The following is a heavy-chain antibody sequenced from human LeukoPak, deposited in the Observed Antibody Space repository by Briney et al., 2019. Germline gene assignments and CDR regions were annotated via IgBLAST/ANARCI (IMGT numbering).Heavy chain of an antibody. CDR1: GGSISSSSYY. D-gene: IGHD3-10*01. V-gene: IGHV4-39*01. CDR3: VGFGDGMYYYYGMDV. CDR2: IYYSGST. J-gene: IGHJ6*02. Sequence: SETLSLTCTVSGGSISSSSYYWGWIRQPPGKGLEWIGSIYYSGSTNYNPSLKSRVTISVDTSKNQFSLKLSSVTAADTAVYYCVGFGDGMYYYYGMDVWGQGTTVTVSS.